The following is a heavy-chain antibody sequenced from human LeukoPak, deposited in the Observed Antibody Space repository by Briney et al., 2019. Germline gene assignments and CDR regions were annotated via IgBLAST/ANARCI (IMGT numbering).Heavy chain of an antibody. J-gene: IGHJ5*02. CDR1: GFKFDDYG. CDR3: AGYYYDSSRGFDL. CDR2: INWNGAWT. Sequence: GSLRLSCAASGFKFDDYGMSWVRQAPGKGLEWVCDINWNGAWTGYADSVKGQSTISRDNAKNSLYLQMNSLRAEDTALYYCAGYYYDSSRGFDLWGQGTLVTVSA. D-gene: IGHD3-22*01. V-gene: IGHV3-20*04.